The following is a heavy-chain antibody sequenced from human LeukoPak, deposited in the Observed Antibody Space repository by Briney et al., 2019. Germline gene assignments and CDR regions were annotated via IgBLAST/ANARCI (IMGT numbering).Heavy chain of an antibody. CDR1: GFTFSSYG. D-gene: IGHD5-18*01. Sequence: GSLRLSCAASGFTFSSYGMHWVRQAPGKGLEWVAVISYDGSNKYYADSVKGRFTISRDNSKNTLYLQMNSLRAEDTAVYYCAKENTAMVPGAFDIWGQGTMVTVSS. V-gene: IGHV3-30*18. CDR2: ISYDGSNK. CDR3: AKENTAMVPGAFDI. J-gene: IGHJ3*02.